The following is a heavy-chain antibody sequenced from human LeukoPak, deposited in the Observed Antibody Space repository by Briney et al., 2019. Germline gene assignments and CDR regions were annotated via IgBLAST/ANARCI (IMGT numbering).Heavy chain of an antibody. CDR3: ARSHYYGSGSYSSAPGYYFDY. CDR2: ISSSGSTI. CDR1: GFTFSSYE. D-gene: IGHD3-10*01. J-gene: IGHJ4*02. V-gene: IGHV3-48*03. Sequence: QPGGSLRLSCAASGFTFSSYEMNWVRQAPGKGLEWVSYISSSGSTIYYADSVKGRFTISRDNAKNSLYLQMNSLRAEDTAVYYCARSHYYGSGSYSSAPGYYFDYWGQGTLVTVSS.